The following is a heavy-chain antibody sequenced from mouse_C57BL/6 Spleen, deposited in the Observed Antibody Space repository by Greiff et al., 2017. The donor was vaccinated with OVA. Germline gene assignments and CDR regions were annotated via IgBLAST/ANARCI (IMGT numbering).Heavy chain of an antibody. V-gene: IGHV2-6-1*01. Sequence: VQGVESGPGLVAPSQSLSITCTVSGFSLTSYGVHWVRQPPGKGLEWLVVIWSDGSTTYNSALKSRLSISKDNSKSQVFLKMNSLQTDDTAMYYCARHTYYGSSYEAMDYWGQGTSVTVSS. CDR1: GFSLTSYG. CDR3: ARHTYYGSSYEAMDY. D-gene: IGHD1-1*01. CDR2: IWSDGST. J-gene: IGHJ4*01.